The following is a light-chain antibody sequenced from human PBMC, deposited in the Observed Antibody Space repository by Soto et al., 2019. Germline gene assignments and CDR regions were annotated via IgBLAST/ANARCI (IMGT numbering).Light chain of an antibody. Sequence: QSALTQPASVSGSPGQSITISCTGTYTDVGGYDYVSWFQQHPGKAPKLIIYEVTKRPSGVPDRFSASKSGNTASLTGSGLQAEDEADYYCSSFVAGNNYWVFGGGTKLTVL. CDR3: SSFVAGNNYWV. CDR2: EVT. J-gene: IGLJ3*02. V-gene: IGLV2-8*01. CDR1: YTDVGGYDY.